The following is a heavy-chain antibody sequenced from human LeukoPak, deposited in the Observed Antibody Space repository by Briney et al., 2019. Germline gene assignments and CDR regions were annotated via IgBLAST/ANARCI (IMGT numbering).Heavy chain of an antibody. J-gene: IGHJ5*02. V-gene: IGHV4-4*09. CDR1: GGSISSYY. CDR2: IYTSGST. Sequence: SETLSLTCTVSGGSISSYYWSWIRQPPGKGLEWIGYIYTSGSTNYNPSLKSRVTISVDRSKDQFSLKLSSVTAADTAVYYCARGAKQPTTVRGVSWFDPWGQGTLVTVSS. D-gene: IGHD3-10*01. CDR3: ARGAKQPTTVRGVSWFDP.